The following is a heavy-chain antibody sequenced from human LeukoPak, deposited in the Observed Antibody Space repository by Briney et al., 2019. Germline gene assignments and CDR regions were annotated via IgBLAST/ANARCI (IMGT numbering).Heavy chain of an antibody. J-gene: IGHJ5*02. CDR3: AREYPYDILTGYYASNWFDP. Sequence: KPSETLSLTCAVYGGSFSGYYWSWIRQPPGKGLEWIGEINHSGSTNYNPSLKSRVTISVDTSKNQFSLKLSSVTAADTAVYYCAREYPYDILTGYYASNWFDPWGQGTLVTVSS. V-gene: IGHV4-34*01. CDR1: GGSFSGYY. CDR2: INHSGST. D-gene: IGHD3-9*01.